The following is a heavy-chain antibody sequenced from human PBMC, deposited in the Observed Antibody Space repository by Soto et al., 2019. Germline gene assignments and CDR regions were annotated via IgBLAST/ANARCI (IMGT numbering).Heavy chain of an antibody. J-gene: IGHJ4*02. V-gene: IGHV3-23*01. D-gene: IGHD6-13*01. CDR2: ISGSGGRT. CDR1: EFTFSSYA. CDR3: AKTLLSTSWYGLHDY. Sequence: PGGSLRLSCAASEFTFSSYAMSWVRQAPGKGLEWVSTISGSGGRTYYADSVNGRFTISRDNSRNTLHLQMNSLRVEDTALYYCAKTLLSTSWYGLHDYVSQGTLVTVSS.